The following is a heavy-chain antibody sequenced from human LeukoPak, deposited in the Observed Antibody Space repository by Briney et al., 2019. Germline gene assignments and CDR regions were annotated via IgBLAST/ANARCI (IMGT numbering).Heavy chain of an antibody. V-gene: IGHV3-23*01. CDR3: AKEKVGAKSWFDP. CDR2: ISGSGGST. D-gene: IGHD1-26*01. Sequence: HAGGSLRLSCAASGFTFRSYAMSWVRQAPGKGLEWVSAISGSGGSTYYADSVKGRFTISRDNSKNTLYLQMNSLRAEDTAVYYCAKEKVGAKSWFDPWGQGTLVTVSS. CDR1: GFTFRSYA. J-gene: IGHJ5*02.